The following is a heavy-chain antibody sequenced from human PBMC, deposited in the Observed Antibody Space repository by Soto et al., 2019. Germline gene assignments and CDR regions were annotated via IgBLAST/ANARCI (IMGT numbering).Heavy chain of an antibody. CDR3: ASYCIVGATAGSDYYGMDV. CDR1: GGSISSGGYY. Sequence: QVQLQESGPGLVKPSQTLSLTCTVSGGSISSGGYYWSWIRQHPGKGLEWIGYIYYSGSTYYNPSLKSRVTISVDTSKNQFSLKLSSVTAADTAVYYGASYCIVGATAGSDYYGMDVWGQGTTVTVSS. D-gene: IGHD1-26*01. CDR2: IYYSGST. V-gene: IGHV4-31*03. J-gene: IGHJ6*02.